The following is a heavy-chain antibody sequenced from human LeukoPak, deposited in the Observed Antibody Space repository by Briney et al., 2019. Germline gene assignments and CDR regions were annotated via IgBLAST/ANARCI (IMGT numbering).Heavy chain of an antibody. V-gene: IGHV5-51*01. CDR2: IYPSDSDT. CDR1: GYRFTSYW. Sequence: GESLKISRKGSGYRFTSYWIGWVRQMPGKGLEWMGIIYPSDSDTRYSPSFQGQVSISADKSISTAYLQWSSLKASDTAMYYCAGHGQYYDFWSGYSGRAAFDYWGQGTLVTVSS. J-gene: IGHJ4*02. D-gene: IGHD3-3*01. CDR3: AGHGQYYDFWSGYSGRAAFDY.